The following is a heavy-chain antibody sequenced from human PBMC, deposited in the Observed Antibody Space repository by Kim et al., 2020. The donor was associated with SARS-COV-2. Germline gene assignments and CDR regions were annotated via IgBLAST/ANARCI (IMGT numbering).Heavy chain of an antibody. CDR3: ARLLERDPMMAGTERDY. V-gene: IGHV5-51*01. CDR2: IYPGDSDT. Sequence: GESLKISCKGSGYSFTSYWIGWVRQMPGKGLEWMGIIYPGDSDTRYSPSFQGQVTISADKSISTAYLQWSSLKASDTAMYYCARLLERDPMMAGTERDYWGQGTLVTVSS. CDR1: GYSFTSYW. J-gene: IGHJ4*02. D-gene: IGHD6-19*01.